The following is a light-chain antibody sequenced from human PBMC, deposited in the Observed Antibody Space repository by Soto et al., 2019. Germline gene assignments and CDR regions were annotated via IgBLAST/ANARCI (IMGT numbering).Light chain of an antibody. CDR3: QQYEDLAIT. CDR2: EAS. CDR1: QDISHF. Sequence: DIQMTQSPSSLSASVGDRVTITCQTSQDISHFLNWYQQKPGKAPKLLIYEASILETGVPSRFRGSGSGRHFTFTISSLQPEDIATYYCQQYEDLAITFGQGTKVDIK. V-gene: IGKV1-33*01. J-gene: IGKJ1*01.